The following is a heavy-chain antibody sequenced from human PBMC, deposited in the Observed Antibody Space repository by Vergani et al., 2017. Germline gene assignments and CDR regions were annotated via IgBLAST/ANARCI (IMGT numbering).Heavy chain of an antibody. V-gene: IGHV3-30*18. CDR1: GFTFSSYG. D-gene: IGHD2-21*02. J-gene: IGHJ6*02. CDR2: ISYDGSNK. CDR3: AKDLVVVTATPTDYGMDV. Sequence: QVQLVESGGGVVQPGRSLRLSCAASGFTFSSYGMHWVRQAPGKGLEWVAVISYDGSNKYYADSVKGRFTISRDNSKNTLYLQMNSLRAEDTAVYYCAKDLVVVTATPTDYGMDVWGQGTTVTVSS.